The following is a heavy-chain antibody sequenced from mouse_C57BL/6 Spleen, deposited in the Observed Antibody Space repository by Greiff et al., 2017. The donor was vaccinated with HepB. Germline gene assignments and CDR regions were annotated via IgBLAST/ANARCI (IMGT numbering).Heavy chain of an antibody. CDR3: ARGSYYGNYEGYFDV. J-gene: IGHJ1*03. D-gene: IGHD2-1*01. V-gene: IGHV1-18*01. CDR1: GYTFTDYN. CDR2: INPNNGGT. Sequence: EVQLQESGPELVKPGASVKIPCKASGYTFTDYNMDWVKQSHGKSLEWIGDINPNNGGTIYNQKFKGKATLTVDKSSSTAYMELRSLTSEDTAVYYCARGSYYGNYEGYFDVWGTGTTVTVSS.